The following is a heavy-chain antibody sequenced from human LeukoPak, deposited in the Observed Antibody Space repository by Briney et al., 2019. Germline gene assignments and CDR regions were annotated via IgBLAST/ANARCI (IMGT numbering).Heavy chain of an antibody. Sequence: ASVKVSCKASGGTFSSYAISWVRQAPGQGLEWMGGIIPIFGTANYAQKFQGRVTITADESTSTAYMELSSLRSEDTAVYYCASAWMYGDYVQYYFDYWGQGTQVTVSS. V-gene: IGHV1-69*01. D-gene: IGHD4-17*01. CDR1: GGTFSSYA. CDR2: IIPIFGTA. CDR3: ASAWMYGDYVQYYFDY. J-gene: IGHJ4*02.